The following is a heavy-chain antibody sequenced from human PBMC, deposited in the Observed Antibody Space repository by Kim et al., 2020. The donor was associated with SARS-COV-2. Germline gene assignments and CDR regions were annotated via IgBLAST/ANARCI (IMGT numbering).Heavy chain of an antibody. V-gene: IGHV2-5*02. CDR1: GFSLSTSGVG. CDR2: IYWDDDK. Sequence: SGPTLVNPTQTLTLTCTFSGFSLSTSGVGVGWIRQPPGKALEWLALIYWDDDKRYSPSLKSRLTITKDTSKNQVVLTMTNMDPVDTATYYCAHMGSMIVVVPKGWFDPWGQGTLVTVSS. D-gene: IGHD3-22*01. CDR3: AHMGSMIVVVPKGWFDP. J-gene: IGHJ5*02.